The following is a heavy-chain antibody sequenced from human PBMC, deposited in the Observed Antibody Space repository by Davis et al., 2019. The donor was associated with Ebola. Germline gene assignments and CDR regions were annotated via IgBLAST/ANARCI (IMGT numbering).Heavy chain of an antibody. CDR1: GFTFSAYS. CDR3: ATDRNWDFDY. Sequence: GGSLKISCAASGFTFSAYSMNWVRQAPGKGLEWVSYISDSSTTIYYADSVKGRFTISRDNAKNSLYLQMNSLRDEDTAVYYCATDRNWDFDYWGQGTLVTVSS. J-gene: IGHJ4*02. V-gene: IGHV3-48*02. D-gene: IGHD7-27*01. CDR2: ISDSSTTI.